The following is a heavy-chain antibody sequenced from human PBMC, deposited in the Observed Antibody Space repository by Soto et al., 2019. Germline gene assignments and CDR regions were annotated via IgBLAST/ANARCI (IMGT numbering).Heavy chain of an antibody. V-gene: IGHV4-59*02. CDR3: ARHPTYGDPPDY. CDR2: VYYSGT. CDR1: GGSVSSYY. Sequence: QVQLQESGPGLVKPSETLSLTCSVSGGSVSSYYWSWIRQPPGKGLEWFGYVYYSGTKYNPSLRSRVTISRDTSKNDFSPELTSVTAADTAVYYCARHPTYGDPPDYWGQGTLVTV. J-gene: IGHJ4*02. D-gene: IGHD4-17*01.